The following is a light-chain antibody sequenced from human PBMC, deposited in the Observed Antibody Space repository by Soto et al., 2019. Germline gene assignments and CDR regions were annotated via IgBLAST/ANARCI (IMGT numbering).Light chain of an antibody. CDR2: GAS. CDR1: QSVRSN. J-gene: IGKJ1*01. CDR3: LQYNDWVPT. Sequence: EVVMTQSPATLSVSPGERATLSCRASQSVRSNFAWYQQKPGQAPRLLIYGASTRATGVPSRFSGSGSGTEFTFTISSLQSEDFALYYCLQYNDWVPTFGQGTKVDIK. V-gene: IGKV3-15*01.